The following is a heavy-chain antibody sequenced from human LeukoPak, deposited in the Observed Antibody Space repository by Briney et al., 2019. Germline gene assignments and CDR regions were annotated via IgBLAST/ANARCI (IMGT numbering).Heavy chain of an antibody. Sequence: GGSLRLSCAASGFTFSSYSMNWVRQAPGKGLEWVSYISSSSSTIYYADSVKGRFTISRDNAKNSLYLQMNSLRAEDTAVYYCARCDSSSWDNWFDPWGQGTLVTVSS. CDR1: GFTFSSYS. V-gene: IGHV3-48*01. CDR2: ISSSSSTI. CDR3: ARCDSSSWDNWFDP. D-gene: IGHD6-13*01. J-gene: IGHJ5*02.